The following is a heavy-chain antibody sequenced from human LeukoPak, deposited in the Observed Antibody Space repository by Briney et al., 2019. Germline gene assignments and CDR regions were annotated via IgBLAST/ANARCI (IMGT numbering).Heavy chain of an antibody. Sequence: SQTLSLTCAISGDSVSSNSAAWNWIRQSPSRGLEWLGRTYYRSTWSNDYAVSVQSRITINSDTSKNQFSLQLNSVTPEDTAIYYCARVPPRLSQIRGAIIKFPRWFDSWGQGTLVTVSS. CDR2: TYYRSTWSN. CDR1: GDSVSSNSAA. J-gene: IGHJ5*01. CDR3: ARVPPRLSQIRGAIIKFPRWFDS. V-gene: IGHV6-1*01. D-gene: IGHD3-10*01.